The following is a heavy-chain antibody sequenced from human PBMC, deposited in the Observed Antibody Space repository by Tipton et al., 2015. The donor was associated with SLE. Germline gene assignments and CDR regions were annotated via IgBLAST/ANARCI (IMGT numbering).Heavy chain of an antibody. CDR1: GFSFSSYG. CDR3: ARGDCSSTSCPFDY. CDR2: IWSDGSDK. D-gene: IGHD2-2*01. V-gene: IGHV3-33*01. J-gene: IGHJ4*02. Sequence: SLRLSCSTSGFSFSSYGLHWVRQAPGKGLEWVAGIWSDGSDKYYADSVKGRFTISRANSKNTLYLQINSLRADDTAVYYCARGDCSSTSCPFDYWGQGTLVTVSS.